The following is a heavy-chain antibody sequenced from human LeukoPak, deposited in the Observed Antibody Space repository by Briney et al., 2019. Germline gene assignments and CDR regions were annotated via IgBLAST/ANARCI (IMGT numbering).Heavy chain of an antibody. CDR1: GGSFSGYY. CDR2: INHSGST. Sequence: SETLSLTCAVYGGSFSGYYWSWIRQPPGKGLEWIGEINHSGSTNYNPSLKGRVTISVDTSKNQFSLKLSSVTAADTAVYYCARGQYGDYRSRWFDPWGQGTLVTVSS. J-gene: IGHJ5*02. CDR3: ARGQYGDYRSRWFDP. D-gene: IGHD4-17*01. V-gene: IGHV4-34*01.